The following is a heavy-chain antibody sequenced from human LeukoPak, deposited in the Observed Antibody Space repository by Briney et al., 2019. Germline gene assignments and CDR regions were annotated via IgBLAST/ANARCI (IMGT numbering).Heavy chain of an antibody. V-gene: IGHV4-39*07. CDR2: IYYSGST. CDR1: GGSISSSSYY. D-gene: IGHD3-22*01. Sequence: SETLSLTCTVSGGSISSSSYYWGWIRQPPGKGLEWIGSIYYSGSTYYNPSLKSRVTMSVDTSKNQFSLKLSSVTAADTAVYYCARGSDYYDSSGYYYWFDYWGQGTLVTVSS. J-gene: IGHJ4*02. CDR3: ARGSDYYDSSGYYYWFDY.